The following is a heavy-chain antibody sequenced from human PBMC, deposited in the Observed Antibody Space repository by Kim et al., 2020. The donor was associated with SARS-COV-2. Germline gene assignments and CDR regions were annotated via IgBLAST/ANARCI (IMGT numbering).Heavy chain of an antibody. Sequence: YYAASVKGRFTISRDNSKNTLYLQMNSLRAEDTAVYYCARGGGYDPELDYWGQGTLVTVSS. D-gene: IGHD5-12*01. J-gene: IGHJ4*02. CDR3: ARGGGYDPELDY. V-gene: IGHV3-33*01.